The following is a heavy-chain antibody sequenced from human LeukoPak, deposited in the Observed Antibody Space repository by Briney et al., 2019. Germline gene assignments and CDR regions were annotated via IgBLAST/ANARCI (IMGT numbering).Heavy chain of an antibody. CDR1: GFTFSSYG. J-gene: IGHJ4*02. CDR3: AKEGTGAYGITAVRFYYFDY. Sequence: GGSLRLSCAASGFTFSSYGMSWVRQAPGKGLEWVSAISGSGGNSYYADSVKGRFTISRDNSKNTLYVQMNSLRADDTAVYYCAKEGTGAYGITAVRFYYFDYWGQGTLVTVSS. D-gene: IGHD1-14*01. V-gene: IGHV3-23*01. CDR2: ISGSGGNS.